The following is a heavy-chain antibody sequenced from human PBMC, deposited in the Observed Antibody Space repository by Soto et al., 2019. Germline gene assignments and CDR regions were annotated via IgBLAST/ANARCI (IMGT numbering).Heavy chain of an antibody. CDR2: IYPGDSDT. J-gene: IGHJ4*02. Sequence: PGESLKISCKGSGYSFTSYWIGWVRQMPGKGLEWMGIIYPGDSDTRYSPSFQGQVTISADKSISTAYLQWSSLKASDTAMYYCARQGPLDWYYYDSSGSIAPFDYWGQGTLVTVSS. CDR3: ARQGPLDWYYYDSSGSIAPFDY. D-gene: IGHD3-22*01. V-gene: IGHV5-51*01. CDR1: GYSFTSYW.